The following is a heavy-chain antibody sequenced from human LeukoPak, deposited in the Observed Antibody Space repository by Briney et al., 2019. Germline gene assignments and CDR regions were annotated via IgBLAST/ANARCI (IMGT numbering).Heavy chain of an antibody. Sequence: HSGRSLRLSCAASGFTFSSHAMHWVRQAPGKGLEWVAVISYDGSNKYYADSVKGRFTISRDNSKNTLYLQMNSLRAEDTAVYYCARGGSGSSTSYFDYWGQGTLVTVSS. V-gene: IGHV3-30*04. CDR3: ARGGSGSSTSYFDY. CDR1: GFTFSSHA. J-gene: IGHJ4*02. D-gene: IGHD3-10*01. CDR2: ISYDGSNK.